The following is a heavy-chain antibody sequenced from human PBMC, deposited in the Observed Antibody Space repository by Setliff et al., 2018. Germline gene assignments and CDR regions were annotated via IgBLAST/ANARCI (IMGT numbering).Heavy chain of an antibody. CDR3: ARDLTSSWYAGSAY. D-gene: IGHD6-13*01. J-gene: IGHJ4*02. CDR2: ILYDGSNE. Sequence: TFSTYRMHWVRQAPGKGLEWVAVILYDGSNEYYADSVKGRFTISRDNSKDTLYLQMNSLRVDDTAVYYCARDLTSSWYAGSAYWGQGTLVTVSS. CDR1: TFSTYR. V-gene: IGHV3-30*04.